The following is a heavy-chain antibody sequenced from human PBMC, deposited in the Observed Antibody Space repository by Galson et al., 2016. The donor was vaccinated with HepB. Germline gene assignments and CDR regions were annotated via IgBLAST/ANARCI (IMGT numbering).Heavy chain of an antibody. CDR1: GFSLDTSGVG. V-gene: IGHV2-5*01. CDR2: VYWNNDK. J-gene: IGHJ4*02. CDR3: AHTYRGGGVY. D-gene: IGHD3-10*01. Sequence: PALVKPTQTLTLTCSFSGFSLDTSGVGVGWIRQTPGEALEWLALVYWNNDKRYSPSLKDRLTITKDTSKDQVVLTMTNMDPVDTATYYCAHTYRGGGVYWGQGTLVTVSS.